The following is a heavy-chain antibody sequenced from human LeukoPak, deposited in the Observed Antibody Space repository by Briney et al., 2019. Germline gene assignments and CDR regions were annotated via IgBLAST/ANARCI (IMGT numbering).Heavy chain of an antibody. J-gene: IGHJ3*02. Sequence: GGSLRLSCAASGFTFSSYAMTWVRQAPGKGLEWVSAISGSGDSTYYADSVKGLFTISRDNSKNTLYLQMNSLRAEDTAVYYCAKSLRRFGELFRNYDAFDIWGQGTMVTVSS. V-gene: IGHV3-23*01. D-gene: IGHD3-10*01. CDR3: AKSLRRFGELFRNYDAFDI. CDR2: ISGSGDST. CDR1: GFTFSSYA.